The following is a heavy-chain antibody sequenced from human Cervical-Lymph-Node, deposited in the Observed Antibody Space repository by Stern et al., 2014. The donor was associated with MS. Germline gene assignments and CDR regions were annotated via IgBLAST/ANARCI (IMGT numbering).Heavy chain of an antibody. V-gene: IGHV1-58*02. CDR2: ILLDCADS. CDR1: GFTFLSSA. CDR3: AAEGEYLRSGVYHYTGMDV. J-gene: IGHJ6*02. D-gene: IGHD2/OR15-2a*01. Sequence: VQLVESGPEVKRPGTSVRVSCKASGFTFLSSAMQWVRQARGQRLEWIGFILLDCADSRYAQKFHERVHIGRDMSTGTVNMELRSLRSEDTAVYYGAAEGEYLRSGVYHYTGMDVWGQGTTVTVSS.